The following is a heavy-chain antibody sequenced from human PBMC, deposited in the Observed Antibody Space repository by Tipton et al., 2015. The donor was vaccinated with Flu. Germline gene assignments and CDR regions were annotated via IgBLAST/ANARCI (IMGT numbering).Heavy chain of an antibody. CDR3: AREGPYFYGMDV. J-gene: IGHJ6*02. Sequence: TLSLTCTVSGGSISDYYWNWIRQEPGKGLEWIGHIDFSGSTHYNPSLKSRLTISIDTSKNQFSLRLNGVTGADTAVYYCAREGPYFYGMDVWGQGTTVTVSS. V-gene: IGHV4-31*03. CDR2: IDFSGST. CDR1: GGSISDYY.